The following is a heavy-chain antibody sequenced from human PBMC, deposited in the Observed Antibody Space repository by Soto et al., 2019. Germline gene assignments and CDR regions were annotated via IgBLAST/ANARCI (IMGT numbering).Heavy chain of an antibody. CDR1: GFTFSSYA. CDR2: ISGSVGST. Sequence: GGSLRLSCAASGFTFSSYAMSWVRQAPGKGLEWVSAISGSVGSTYYADYVKGRFTITRDNSKNTLYLQMNSLRDEDTAVYYCAKGLYPRGYSSSWYYFDYWGQGTLVTVST. J-gene: IGHJ4*02. V-gene: IGHV3-23*01. CDR3: AKGLYPRGYSSSWYYFDY. D-gene: IGHD6-13*01.